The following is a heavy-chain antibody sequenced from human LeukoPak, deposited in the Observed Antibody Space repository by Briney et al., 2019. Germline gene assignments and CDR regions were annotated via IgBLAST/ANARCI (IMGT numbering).Heavy chain of an antibody. J-gene: IGHJ3*02. D-gene: IGHD1-26*01. CDR2: ISYDGSSK. CDR1: GFSFSYYT. V-gene: IGHV3-30-3*01. Sequence: GGSLRLSCAASGFSFSYYTMHWVRQAPGKGLEWVAVISYDGSSKYYADSVKGRFTISRDNSKNTLYLQMNSLRAEDTAVYYCARLILWETSNAFDIWGQGTMVTVSS. CDR3: ARLILWETSNAFDI.